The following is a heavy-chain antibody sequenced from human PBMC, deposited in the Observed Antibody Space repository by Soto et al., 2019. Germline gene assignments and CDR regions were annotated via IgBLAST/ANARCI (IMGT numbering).Heavy chain of an antibody. V-gene: IGHV3-23*01. J-gene: IGHJ4*02. CDR1: GFTFSSYA. Sequence: GGSLRLSCAASGFTFSSYAMSWVRQAPGKGLEWVSAISGSGGSTYYADSVKGRFTISRDNSKNTLYLQMNSLRAEDTAVYYFARVLGSLSRQGYYDSSGYPVYWGQGTLVTVSS. CDR3: ARVLGSLSRQGYYDSSGYPVY. CDR2: ISGSGGST. D-gene: IGHD3-22*01.